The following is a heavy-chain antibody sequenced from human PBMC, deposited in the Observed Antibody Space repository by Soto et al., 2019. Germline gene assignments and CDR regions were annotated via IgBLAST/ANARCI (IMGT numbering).Heavy chain of an antibody. J-gene: IGHJ6*03. Sequence: QVQLQQSGPGLVKPSQTLSLTCAISGDSVSSNSAAWNWIRQSPSRGLEWLGRTYYRSKWYNEYAVSVKRRITINPDTSKNQFSLQLNSVTPEDTAVYYCARATTGTTDYYYYYYMDVWGKGTTVTVSS. CDR2: TYYRSKWYN. CDR3: ARATTGTTDYYYYYYMDV. CDR1: GDSVSSNSAA. V-gene: IGHV6-1*01. D-gene: IGHD1-1*01.